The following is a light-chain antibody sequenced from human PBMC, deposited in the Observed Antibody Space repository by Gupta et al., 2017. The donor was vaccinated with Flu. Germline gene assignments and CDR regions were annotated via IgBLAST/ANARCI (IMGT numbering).Light chain of an antibody. CDR3: SSYTSSSTHVV. CDR1: SSDVGGYNY. Sequence: QSALTQPASVSGSPGQSITISCTGTSSDVGGYNYVPWYQQHPGKAPKLMIYEVSNRLSGVSTRFSGSKSGNTASLTISGLQAEDEADYYCSSYTSSSTHVVFGGGTKLTVL. V-gene: IGLV2-14*01. CDR2: EVS. J-gene: IGLJ2*01.